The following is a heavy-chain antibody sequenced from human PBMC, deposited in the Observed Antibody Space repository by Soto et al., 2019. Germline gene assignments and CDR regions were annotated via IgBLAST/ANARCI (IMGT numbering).Heavy chain of an antibody. D-gene: IGHD6-19*01. Sequence: QVQLVQSGAEVRTPGASVKISCKASGYTFTSYDINWVRQATGQGPEWMGWMNPDSGNTGYVQKFQGNVTMTRKTAISTAYMELSSLRSDGTAVYYCARAVGCSNVNLDYWGQGTLVTVSS. J-gene: IGHJ4*02. V-gene: IGHV1-8*01. CDR2: MNPDSGNT. CDR1: GYTFTSYD. CDR3: ARAVGCSNVNLDY.